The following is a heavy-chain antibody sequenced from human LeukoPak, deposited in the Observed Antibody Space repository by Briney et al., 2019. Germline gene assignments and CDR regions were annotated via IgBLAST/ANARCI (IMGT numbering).Heavy chain of an antibody. J-gene: IGHJ6*03. V-gene: IGHV3-11*01. Sequence: PGGSLRLSCAASGFTFSDYYMSWVRQAPGKGLEGVSYISFSGSTISSPPPVTPPFTISRDNANTSLYLQMNSLRAEDPAVYYCARDFWSRYYYYYYYMDVWGKGTTVTVSS. CDR1: GFTFSDYY. D-gene: IGHD3-3*01. CDR2: ISFSGSTI. CDR3: ARDFWSRYYYYYYYMDV.